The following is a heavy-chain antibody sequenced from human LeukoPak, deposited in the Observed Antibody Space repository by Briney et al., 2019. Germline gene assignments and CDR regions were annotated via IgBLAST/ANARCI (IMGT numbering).Heavy chain of an antibody. V-gene: IGHV1-69*04. CDR2: IIPILGIA. CDR1: GGTFSSYA. Sequence: SVKVSCKASGGTFSSYAISWVRQAPGQGLEWMGRIIPILGIANYAQKFQGRVTITADKSTSTVYMELSSLRSEDTAVYYCARDLIPDCSSTSCYGSYYYYGMDVWGQGTTVTVSS. CDR3: ARDLIPDCSSTSCYGSYYYYGMDV. D-gene: IGHD2-2*01. J-gene: IGHJ6*02.